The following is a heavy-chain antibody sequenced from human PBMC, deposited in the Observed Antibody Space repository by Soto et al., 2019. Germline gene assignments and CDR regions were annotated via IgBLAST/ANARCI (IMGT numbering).Heavy chain of an antibody. Sequence: ASVKVSCKASGYTFTGYYMHWVRQAPRQGREGMGWINPSSGGTNYAQKFLGRATMTRDTSISTASMELSRLRSDDTAVYYCARGGYYDIPLGMDVWGQGTTVTVS. J-gene: IGHJ6*02. CDR1: GYTFTGYY. CDR3: ARGGYYDIPLGMDV. D-gene: IGHD3-9*01. V-gene: IGHV1-2*02. CDR2: INPSSGGT.